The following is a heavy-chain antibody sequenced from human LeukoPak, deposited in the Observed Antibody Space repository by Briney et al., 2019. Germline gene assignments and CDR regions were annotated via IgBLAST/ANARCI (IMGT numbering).Heavy chain of an antibody. Sequence: SETLSLTCTVSGGSISSYYWSWIRQPPGKGLEWIGYIYYSGSTNYNPSLMSRVTISVDTSKNQFSLKLSSVTAADTAVYYCASFGLYYFDYWGQGTLVTVSS. V-gene: IGHV4-59*01. J-gene: IGHJ4*02. CDR3: ASFGLYYFDY. D-gene: IGHD3/OR15-3a*01. CDR2: IYYSGST. CDR1: GGSISSYY.